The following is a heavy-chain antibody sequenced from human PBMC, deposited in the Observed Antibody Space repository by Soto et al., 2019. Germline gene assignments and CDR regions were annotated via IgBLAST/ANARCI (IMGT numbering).Heavy chain of an antibody. CDR3: ARDRNSSGWYNWFDP. CDR2: ISAYNGNT. D-gene: IGHD6-19*01. J-gene: IGHJ5*02. V-gene: IGHV1-18*01. Sequence: ASLKVSCKASGYTFTSYGISWVRQAPGQGLEWMGWISAYNGNTNYAQKLQGRVTMTTDTSTSTAYMELRSLRSDDTAVYYCARDRNSSGWYNWFDPWGQGTLVTVSS. CDR1: GYTFTSYG.